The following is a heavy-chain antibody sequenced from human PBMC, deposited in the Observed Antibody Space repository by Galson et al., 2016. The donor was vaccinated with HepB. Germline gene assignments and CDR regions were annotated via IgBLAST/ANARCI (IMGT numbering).Heavy chain of an antibody. CDR2: IDAGNGNT. CDR3: ARDLGTQLWLYSFDY. D-gene: IGHD5-18*01. Sequence: SVKVSCKASGYTFTTYAMRWVRQAPGQRLEWMGWIDAGNGNTKYSQKFRGRITITRDTSASTAYMELSSLRSEDTAVYYCARDLGTQLWLYSFDYWGQGTLVTVSS. J-gene: IGHJ4*02. CDR1: GYTFTTYA. V-gene: IGHV1-3*01.